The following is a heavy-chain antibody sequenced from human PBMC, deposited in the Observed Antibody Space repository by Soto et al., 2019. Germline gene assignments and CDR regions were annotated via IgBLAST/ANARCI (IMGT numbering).Heavy chain of an antibody. V-gene: IGHV3-23*01. CDR3: AKCLAGGSCHMVDY. Sequence: EVQLLESGGGLVQPGGSLRLSCAASGFTFSSYAMSWVRQAPGKGLEWVSAISGSGGSTYYADSVKGRFTISRDNSKTTLYLQMNSLRAEDTDVYYCAKCLAGGSCHMVDYWGQGTLVTVSS. CDR1: GFTFSSYA. D-gene: IGHD2-15*01. CDR2: ISGSGGST. J-gene: IGHJ4*02.